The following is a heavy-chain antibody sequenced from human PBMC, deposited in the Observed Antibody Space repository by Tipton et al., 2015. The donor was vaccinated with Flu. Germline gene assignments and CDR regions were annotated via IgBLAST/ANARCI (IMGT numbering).Heavy chain of an antibody. CDR2: IYYSGST. J-gene: IGHJ6*03. CDR3: ARDGYYDSSGYNSYYYYMDV. V-gene: IGHV4-59*01. D-gene: IGHD3-22*01. Sequence: TLSLTCTVSGGSISSYYWSWIRQPPGKGLEWIGYIYYSGSTNYNPSLKSRVTISVDTSKNQFSLKLSSVTAVDTAVYYCARDGYYDSSGYNSYYYYMDVWGKGTTVTVSS. CDR1: GGSISSYY.